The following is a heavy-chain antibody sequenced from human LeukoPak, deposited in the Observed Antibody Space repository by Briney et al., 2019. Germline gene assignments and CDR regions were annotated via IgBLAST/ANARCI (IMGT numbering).Heavy chain of an antibody. Sequence: GSLRLSCAASGFTFDDYGMSWVRQAPGKGLEWVSSISSSSSYIYYADSVKGRFTISRDNAKNSLYLQMNSLRAEDTAVYYCASSITMILLRYWGQGTLVTVSS. CDR2: ISSSSSYI. D-gene: IGHD3-22*01. CDR3: ASSITMILLRY. J-gene: IGHJ4*02. CDR1: GFTFDDYG. V-gene: IGHV3-21*01.